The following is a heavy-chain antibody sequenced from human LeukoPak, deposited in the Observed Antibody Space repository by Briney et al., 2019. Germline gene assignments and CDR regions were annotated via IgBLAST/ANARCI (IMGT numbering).Heavy chain of an antibody. J-gene: IGHJ6*02. D-gene: IGHD5-18*01. CDR3: VKEIYSYDKYYYFCAMDI. V-gene: IGHV3-64D*06. CDR2: ISTYGAST. Sequence: GGSLRLSCSASGFTFSTYAMHWVRQAPGKGLECVSTISTYGASTYYADSVKGRFTISRDNSKNTLYLQMSSLRAEDTAIYYCVKEIYSYDKYYYFCAMDIWGQGTTVTVSS. CDR1: GFTFSTYA.